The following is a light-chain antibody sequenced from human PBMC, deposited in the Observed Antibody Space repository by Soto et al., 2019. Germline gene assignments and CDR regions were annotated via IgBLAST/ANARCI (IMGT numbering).Light chain of an antibody. CDR1: SSDVGGYNY. CDR2: EVS. Sequence: QSALTQPPSASGSPGQSVSISCTGTSSDVGGYNYVSWYQHHPGKAPKLMIYEVSKRPSGVPDRFSGSKSGNTASLTVSGLRAEDEADYYCSSYAGSNNFEVVFGGGTQLTVL. J-gene: IGLJ2*01. V-gene: IGLV2-8*01. CDR3: SSYAGSNNFEVV.